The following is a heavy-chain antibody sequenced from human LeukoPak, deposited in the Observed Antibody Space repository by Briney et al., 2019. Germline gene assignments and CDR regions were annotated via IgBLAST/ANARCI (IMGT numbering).Heavy chain of an antibody. CDR3: ARAYGYEYFQY. V-gene: IGHV1-2*02. CDR2: INPNTGGA. D-gene: IGHD4-17*01. J-gene: IGHJ1*01. Sequence: VASVKVSCKASGGTFSTFGISWVRQAPGQGLEWMGWINPNTGGANFAQKFQGRVSMTGDTSTRTAYMDLSSLRFDDTAVYYCARAYGYEYFQYWGQGTLVTVSS. CDR1: GGTFSTFG.